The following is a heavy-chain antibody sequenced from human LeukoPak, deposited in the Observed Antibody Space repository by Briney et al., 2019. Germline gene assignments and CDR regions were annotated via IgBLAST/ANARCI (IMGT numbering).Heavy chain of an antibody. Sequence: ASVKVSCKASGGTFSSYAISWLRQAPGQGLEWMGRIIPVLGIANYAQKFQDRVTITADKSTSTAYMELSSLRSEDTAVYYCARARSTMVRGVTYYYYGMDVWGQGTTVTVSS. J-gene: IGHJ6*02. CDR3: ARARSTMVRGVTYYYYGMDV. V-gene: IGHV1-69*04. CDR2: IIPVLGIA. CDR1: GGTFSSYA. D-gene: IGHD3-10*01.